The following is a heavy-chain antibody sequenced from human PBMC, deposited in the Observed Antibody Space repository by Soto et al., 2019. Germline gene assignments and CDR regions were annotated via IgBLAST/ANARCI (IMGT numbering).Heavy chain of an antibody. D-gene: IGHD3-22*01. Sequence: LSLTCTVSGGSISSGDYYWSWIRQPPGKGLEWIGYIYYSGSTYYNPSLKSRVTISVDTSKNQFSLKLSSVTAADTAVYYCARALDYYDSSGYLIYYFDYWGQGTLVTVSS. V-gene: IGHV4-30-4*01. CDR1: GGSISSGDYY. J-gene: IGHJ4*02. CDR2: IYYSGST. CDR3: ARALDYYDSSGYLIYYFDY.